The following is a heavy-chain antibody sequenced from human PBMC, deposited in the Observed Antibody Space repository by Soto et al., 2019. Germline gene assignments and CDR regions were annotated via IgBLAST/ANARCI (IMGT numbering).Heavy chain of an antibody. CDR2: IFHNGNT. CDR1: GGSISSRNW. J-gene: IGHJ6*03. Sequence: QVQLQESGPGLVKPSETLSLTCAVSGGSISSRNWWTWVRQPPGKGLEWIGEIFHNGNTKYNSSLKSRLTISVDESKNQFSLRLISVTAADTAVYFCARGRTSIRYYYFLDVWGKGTAVTVSS. CDR3: ARGRTSIRYYYFLDV. D-gene: IGHD1-7*01. V-gene: IGHV4-4*02.